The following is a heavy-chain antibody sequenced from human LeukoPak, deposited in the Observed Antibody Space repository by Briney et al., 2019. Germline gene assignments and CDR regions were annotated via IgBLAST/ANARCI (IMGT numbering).Heavy chain of an antibody. CDR2: INQDGSQK. D-gene: IGHD2-8*01. J-gene: IGHJ4*02. CDR1: GFTFRSYW. Sequence: GGSLRLSCAASGFTFRSYWMSWVRQAPGKGLGWVASINQDGSQKRYVDSVQGRFTISRDNTKNSLFLQMNSLGAEDTAVYYCARLKDDVTKLDYWGQGTLVTVSS. CDR3: ARLKDDVTKLDY. V-gene: IGHV3-7*01.